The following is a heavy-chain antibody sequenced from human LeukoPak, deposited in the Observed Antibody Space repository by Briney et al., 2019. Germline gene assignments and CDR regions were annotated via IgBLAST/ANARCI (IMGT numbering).Heavy chain of an antibody. CDR2: INPNSGGT. J-gene: IGHJ4*02. CDR1: GYTFTGYY. D-gene: IGHD5-24*01. CDR3: ARARWLSYYFDY. Sequence: ASVKVSCKASGYTFTGYYMHWVRQAPGQGLEWMGWINPNSGGTNYAQKFQGRATMTRDTSISTAYMELSRLRSDDTAVYYCARARWLSYYFDYWGQGTLVTVSS. V-gene: IGHV1-2*02.